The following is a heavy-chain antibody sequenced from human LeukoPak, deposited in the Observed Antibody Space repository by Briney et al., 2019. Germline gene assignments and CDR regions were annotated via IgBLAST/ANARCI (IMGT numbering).Heavy chain of an antibody. CDR2: IKQDGSEK. D-gene: IGHD4-17*01. Sequence: GGSLRLSRAASGFTFSSYWMNWVRQAPGKGLEWVANIKQDGSEKYYVDSVKGRFTISRDNTKNSLYLQMNSLRAEDTAMYYCARGLRRQDYWGQGTLVTVSS. CDR1: GFTFSSYW. J-gene: IGHJ4*02. CDR3: ARGLRRQDY. V-gene: IGHV3-7*04.